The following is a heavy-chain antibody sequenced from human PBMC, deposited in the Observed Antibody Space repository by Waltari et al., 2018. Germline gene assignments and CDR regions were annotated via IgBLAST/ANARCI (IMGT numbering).Heavy chain of an antibody. CDR3: ARDFLYTAMVTSYYYYGMDV. D-gene: IGHD5-18*01. CDR1: GGTFSSYA. V-gene: IGHV1-69*12. CDR2: IIPIFGTA. J-gene: IGHJ6*02. Sequence: QVQLVQSGAEVKKPGSSVQVSCKASGGTFSSYAISWVRQAPGQGLEWMGGIIPIFGTANYAQKFKGRVTITADESTSTAYMELSSLRSEDTAVYYCARDFLYTAMVTSYYYYGMDVWGQGTTVTVSS.